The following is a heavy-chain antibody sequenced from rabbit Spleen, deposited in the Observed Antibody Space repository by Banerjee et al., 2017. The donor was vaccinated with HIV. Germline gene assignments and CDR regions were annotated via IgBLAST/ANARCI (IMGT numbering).Heavy chain of an antibody. CDR2: IDPIFGAT. D-gene: IGHD1-1*01. J-gene: IGHJ4*01. Sequence: QSLEESGGDLVKPGASLTLTCTASGVSFSDKDVMCWVRQAPGKGLEWIGYIDPIFGATYYATWVNGRFTISSHNAQNTLYLQLNSLTAADTATYFCVRGASSSGYYSLWGPGTLVTVS. CDR1: GVSFSDKDV. CDR3: VRGASSSGYYSL. V-gene: IGHV1S40*01.